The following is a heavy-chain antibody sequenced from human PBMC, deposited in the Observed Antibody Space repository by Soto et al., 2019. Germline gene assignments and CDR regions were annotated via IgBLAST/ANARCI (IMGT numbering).Heavy chain of an antibody. D-gene: IGHD5-18*01. J-gene: IGHJ4*02. CDR3: TTDKHGYSYGQEIDY. CDR2: IKSKTDGGTT. V-gene: IGHV3-15*07. Sequence: GGSLRLSCAASGFTFSNAWVNWVRQAPGKGLEWVGRIKSKTDGGTTDYAAPVKGRFTISRDDSKNTLYLQMNSLKTEDTAVYYCTTDKHGYSYGQEIDYWGQGTLVTVSS. CDR1: GFTFSNAW.